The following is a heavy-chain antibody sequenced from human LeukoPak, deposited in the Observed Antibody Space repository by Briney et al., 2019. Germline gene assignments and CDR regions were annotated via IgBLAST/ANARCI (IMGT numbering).Heavy chain of an antibody. CDR1: GYTFTGYY. D-gene: IGHD3-10*01. V-gene: IGHV1-2*02. CDR3: APSYSSDGGYFDY. J-gene: IGHJ4*02. Sequence: GASVKVSCKASGYTFTGYYMHWVRQAPGQGLEWMGWINPNSGGTNYAQKFQGRVTMTRDTSISTAYMELSRLRSDDTAVYYCAPSYSSDGGYFDYWGQGTLVTVSS. CDR2: INPNSGGT.